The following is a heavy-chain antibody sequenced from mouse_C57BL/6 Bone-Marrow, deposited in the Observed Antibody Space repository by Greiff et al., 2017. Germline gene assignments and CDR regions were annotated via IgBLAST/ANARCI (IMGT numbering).Heavy chain of an antibody. Sequence: EVQLQQSGAELVRPGASVKLSCTASGFNIKDDYMHWVKQRPEQGLEWIGWIDPENGDTEYASKFQGKATITADTSSNTAYLQLSSLTSEDTAVYYCTAYCSSYHYSVDYCGQGTSVTVSS. CDR3: TAYCSSYHYSVDY. CDR1: GFNIKDDY. CDR2: IDPENGDT. V-gene: IGHV14-4*01. J-gene: IGHJ4*01. D-gene: IGHD1-1*01.